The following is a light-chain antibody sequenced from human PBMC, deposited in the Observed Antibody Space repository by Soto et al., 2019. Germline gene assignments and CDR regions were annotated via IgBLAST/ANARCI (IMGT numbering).Light chain of an antibody. V-gene: IGKV1-33*01. CDR3: QQYDNPQWT. J-gene: IGKJ1*01. CDR2: SAS. Sequence: IQMTQSPSSLSASVGDRVTITCQASQDITNYLFWYQQKSGKAPKVLIYSASKLQPGVPSRFNGSGSGTTFSFTINSLQPEDVATYYCQQYDNPQWTFGQGTKVEIK. CDR1: QDITNY.